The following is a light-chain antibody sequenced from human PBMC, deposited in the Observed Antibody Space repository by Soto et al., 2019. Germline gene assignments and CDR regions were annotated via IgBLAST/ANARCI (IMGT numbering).Light chain of an antibody. CDR3: CSYAGSSTFDV. V-gene: IGLV2-23*01. CDR1: SSDVGSYNL. J-gene: IGLJ1*01. Sequence: CVLTRPASGNGSHGGWITIYYNGTSSDVGSYNLVSWYQQHPGKAPKLMIYEGSKRPSGVSNRFSGSKSGNTASLTISGLQAEDEADYYCCSYAGSSTFDVFGTGTKVTVL. CDR2: EGS.